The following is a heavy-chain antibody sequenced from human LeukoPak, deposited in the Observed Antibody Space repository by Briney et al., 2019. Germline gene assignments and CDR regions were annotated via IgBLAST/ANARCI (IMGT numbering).Heavy chain of an antibody. V-gene: IGHV4-59*12. CDR1: GASMRNYY. CDR3: ARENSGWLYFDC. J-gene: IGHJ4*02. Sequence: PSETLSLTCTVSGASMRNYYWSWIRQPPGKALEWIGYFSYSGSTNYNPSLKSRVTISIDASQNQFSLKLDSVNAADTGVYYCARENSGWLYFDCWGQGTLVAASS. D-gene: IGHD6-19*01. CDR2: FSYSGST.